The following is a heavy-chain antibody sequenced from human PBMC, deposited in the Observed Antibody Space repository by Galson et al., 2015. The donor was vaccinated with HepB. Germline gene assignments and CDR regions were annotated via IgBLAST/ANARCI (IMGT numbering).Heavy chain of an antibody. V-gene: IGHV3-30*03. CDR1: GFMFGTYT. CDR3: ARALSSSWYCAF. CDR2: MSDDGTHE. D-gene: IGHD6-13*01. J-gene: IGHJ4*02. Sequence: SLRLSCAASGFMFGTYTMHWVRQAPGKGLEWVAFMSDDGTHEIYADSVKGRFTISRDNSQNTLYLQMSSLTTEDTAVYYCARALSSSWYCAFWGQGTLVTVSS.